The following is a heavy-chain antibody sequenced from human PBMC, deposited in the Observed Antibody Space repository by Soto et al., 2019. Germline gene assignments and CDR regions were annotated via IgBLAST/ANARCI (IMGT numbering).Heavy chain of an antibody. CDR3: ARDRSVAGERYALDI. V-gene: IGHV1-18*04. D-gene: IGHD6-19*01. CDR2: ISAYNGNT. J-gene: IGHJ3*02. CDR1: GYTFTSYG. Sequence: DAVKVSCKASGYTFTSYGKSWLRQAPGQGLEWMGWISAYNGNTNYAQKLQGRVTMTTDTSTSTAYMELRSLRSDDTAVYYCARDRSVAGERYALDIWGQGTMVTVSS.